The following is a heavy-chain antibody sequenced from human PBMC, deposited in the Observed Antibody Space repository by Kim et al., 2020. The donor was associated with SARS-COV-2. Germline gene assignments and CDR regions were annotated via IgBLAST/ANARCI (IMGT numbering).Heavy chain of an antibody. V-gene: IGHV4-59*08. D-gene: IGHD1-26*01. CDR3: VRFGSGSY. CDR1: GGSFSRYY. J-gene: IGHJ4*02. Sequence: SETLSLTCTVSGGSFSRYYWNWIRQSPGKGLEWIGFIQYGGSTYYNPSLKSRVTMSLDTSKSQFSLKLTSVTAADTAMYYCVRFGSGSYWGQGTLVTGSS. CDR2: IQYGGST.